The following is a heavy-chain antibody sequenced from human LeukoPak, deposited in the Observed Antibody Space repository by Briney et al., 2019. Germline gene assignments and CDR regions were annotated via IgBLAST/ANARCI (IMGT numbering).Heavy chain of an antibody. V-gene: IGHV4-31*03. Sequence: SETLSLTCTVSGDSVSSGGYYWSWIRQHPGKGLEWIGYIYYSGDTYYNPSLKSRLTISIDTSKNQFSLKLSSVTAADTAVYYCERGDFWSGYSRRYFDYWGQGTLVTVSS. CDR2: IYYSGDT. CDR1: GDSVSSGGYY. CDR3: ERGDFWSGYSRRYFDY. J-gene: IGHJ4*02. D-gene: IGHD3-3*01.